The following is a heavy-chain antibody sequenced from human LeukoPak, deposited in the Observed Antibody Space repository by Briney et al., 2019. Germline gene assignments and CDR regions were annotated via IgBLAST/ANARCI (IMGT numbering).Heavy chain of an antibody. D-gene: IGHD4-23*01. J-gene: IGHJ5*02. CDR2: ISSSSSYI. CDR3: ARDYGGNSGFDP. CDR1: GFTFSSYS. V-gene: IGHV3-21*01. Sequence: TGGSLRLSCAASGFTFSSYSMNWVRQAPGKGLEWVSSISSSSSYIYYADSVKGRFTISRDNAKNSLYLQMNSLRAEDTAVYYCARDYGGNSGFDPWGQGTLVTVSS.